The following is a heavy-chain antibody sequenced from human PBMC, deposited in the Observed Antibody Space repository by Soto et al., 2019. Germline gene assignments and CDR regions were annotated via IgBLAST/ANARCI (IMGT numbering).Heavy chain of an antibody. J-gene: IGHJ4*02. D-gene: IGHD4-4*01. CDR2: IDPKSGGT. V-gene: IGHV1-2*02. Sequence: QLVQSGAEVKKPGASVRVSCKTSGPTXXXXXXXXVRQAPGQGLEWMGWIDPKSGGTTYEQKFLGRVTMTRDTSIXXXYXXXXXXXXXXXXXXXXXXXXVXXPEWGQGTLITVSS. CDR3: XXXXVXXPE. CDR1: GPTXXXXX.